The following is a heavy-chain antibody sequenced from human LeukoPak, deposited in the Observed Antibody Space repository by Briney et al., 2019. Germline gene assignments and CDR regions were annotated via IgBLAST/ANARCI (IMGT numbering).Heavy chain of an antibody. D-gene: IGHD3-3*01. V-gene: IGHV1-24*01. J-gene: IGHJ4*02. CDR3: ATDRVRFLEWLPLFDY. CDR1: GYTLTELS. CDR2: FDPEDGET. Sequence: ASVKVSCKVSGYTLTELSMHWVRQAPGKGLEWMGGFDPEDGETIYAQKFQGRVTMTEDTSTDTAYMELSSLRSEDTAVYYCATDRVRFLEWLPLFDYWGQGTLVTVSS.